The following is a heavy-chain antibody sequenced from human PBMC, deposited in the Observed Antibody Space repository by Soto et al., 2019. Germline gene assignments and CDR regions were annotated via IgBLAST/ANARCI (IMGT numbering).Heavy chain of an antibody. CDR3: TRSGGTSAPASRFFEY. CDR1: RLSFTTYA. CDR2: ISDDGGET. Sequence: QVQLVESGGGVVQAGGSLRLSCAASRLSFTTYAMHWVRQAPGEGLEWVAVISDDGGETYYADSVRGRFTISRDNSKNTLYLQMNSLRPEDTAVFYCTRSGGTSAPASRFFEYWGQGALVTVSS. D-gene: IGHD2-2*01. V-gene: IGHV3-30-3*01. J-gene: IGHJ4*02.